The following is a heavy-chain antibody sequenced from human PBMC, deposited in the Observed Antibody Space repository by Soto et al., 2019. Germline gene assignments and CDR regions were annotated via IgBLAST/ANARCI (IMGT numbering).Heavy chain of an antibody. CDR3: ARVYGYCSTTSCYPADY. CDR1: GGNFIGYC. D-gene: IGHD2-2*01. V-gene: IGHV4-34*01. Sequence: SETMSVTCTVYGGNFIGYCWSWIRKTTGKGLEWIGEISHSGSTNYNPSLKSRVTISVDTSNNQFSLKLRSVTAADTAVYYCARVYGYCSTTSCYPADYWGQGTLVTVSS. J-gene: IGHJ4*02. CDR2: ISHSGST.